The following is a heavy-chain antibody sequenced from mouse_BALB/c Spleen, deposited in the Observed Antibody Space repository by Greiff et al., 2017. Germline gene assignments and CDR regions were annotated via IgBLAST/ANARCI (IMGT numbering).Heavy chain of an antibody. Sequence: QVQLQQSGAELVRPGSSVKISCKASGYAFSSYWMNWVKQRPGQGLEWIGQIYPGDGDTNYNGKFKGKATLTADKSSSTAYMQLSSLTSEDSAVYFCARSIITTAPFDYWGQGTTLTVSS. J-gene: IGHJ2*01. CDR2: IYPGDGDT. D-gene: IGHD1-2*01. V-gene: IGHV1-80*01. CDR3: ARSIITTAPFDY. CDR1: GYAFSSYW.